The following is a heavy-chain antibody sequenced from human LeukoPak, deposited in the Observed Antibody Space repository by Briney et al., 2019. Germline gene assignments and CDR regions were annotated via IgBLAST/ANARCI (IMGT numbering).Heavy chain of an antibody. CDR2: IYHSGST. CDR1: GYSISSGYY. Sequence: ETLSLTCAVSGYSISSGYYWGWIRQPPGKGLEWIGSIYHSGSTYYNPSLKSRVTISVDTSKNQFSLKLSSVTAADTAVYYCARATTMVRGVIIPIFDPWGQGTLVTVSS. V-gene: IGHV4-38-2*01. J-gene: IGHJ5*02. CDR3: ARATTMVRGVIIPIFDP. D-gene: IGHD3-10*01.